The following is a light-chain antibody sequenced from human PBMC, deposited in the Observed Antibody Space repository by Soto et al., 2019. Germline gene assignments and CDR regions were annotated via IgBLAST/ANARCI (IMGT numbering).Light chain of an antibody. CDR3: QQYNNWPLT. V-gene: IGKV3-15*01. J-gene: IGKJ4*01. CDR2: DAS. CDR1: QSVSSN. Sequence: EIVMTQSPATLSVSAGERATLSCRASQSVSSNLAWYQQKPGQAPRLLIYDASTRDTGIPARFSGSGSGTEFTLTISSLQSEDFAVYYCQQYNNWPLTFGGGTKVEIK.